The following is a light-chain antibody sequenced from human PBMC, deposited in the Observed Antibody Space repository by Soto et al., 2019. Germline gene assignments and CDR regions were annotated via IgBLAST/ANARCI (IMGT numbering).Light chain of an antibody. CDR3: QQYCSSPWT. CDR2: WPS. CDR1: QTVFYSSSNKNY. J-gene: IGKJ1*01. Sequence: DIVMTQSPASLAVSLGERATINCKSSQTVFYSSSNKNYLAWYQQKPGQPPKLLIYWPSTRESGFPDRFSGSGSGTDFTLPVSSLQAEDVAVYYCQQYCSSPWTFGQGTKVVIK. V-gene: IGKV4-1*01.